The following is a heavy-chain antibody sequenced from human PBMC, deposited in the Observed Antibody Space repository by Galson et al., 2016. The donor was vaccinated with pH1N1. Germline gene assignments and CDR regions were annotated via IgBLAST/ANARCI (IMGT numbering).Heavy chain of an antibody. CDR2: ISGYTGNT. CDR3: AKGTLPGYYDY. Sequence: SVKVSCKASGYMFSTYGINWVRQAPGQGHEWMGRISGYTGNTIYAQKFHARISMTIDKSTSTVYMDLRSVGFDDTSVYYCAKGTLPGYYDYWGQGTLVTVSS. V-gene: IGHV1-18*01. J-gene: IGHJ4*02. D-gene: IGHD3-22*01. CDR1: GYMFSTYG.